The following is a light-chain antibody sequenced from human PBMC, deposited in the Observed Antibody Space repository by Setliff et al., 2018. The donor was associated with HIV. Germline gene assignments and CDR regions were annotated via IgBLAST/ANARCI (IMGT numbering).Light chain of an antibody. CDR1: SSDVGGYSH. Sequence: QSVLAQPASVSGSPGQSITISCTGTSSDVGGYSHVSWYQQHPAKAPKLILYEVRNRPSGVSTRFSGSKSCNTASLTISGLQPEDEADYYCASYAITNTLPFGTGTKVTVL. J-gene: IGLJ1*01. V-gene: IGLV2-14*03. CDR3: ASYAITNTLP. CDR2: EVR.